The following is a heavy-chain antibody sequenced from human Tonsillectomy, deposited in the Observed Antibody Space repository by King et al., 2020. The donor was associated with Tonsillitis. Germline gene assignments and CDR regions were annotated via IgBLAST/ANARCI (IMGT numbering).Heavy chain of an antibody. CDR2: ISYNGTNK. D-gene: IGHD2-2*01. J-gene: IGHJ6*03. Sequence: VQLVESGGGVVQPGRSLRLSCAASGFTFSSYGMHWVRQAPGKGLEWVAVISYNGTNKYYADSVKGRFTISRDNSKNTLYLQMSSLRADDTAVYYCANYDYCSSTSCPPPDYHYSYMDVWGKGTTVTVSS. CDR1: GFTFSSYG. CDR3: ANYDYCSSTSCPPPDYHYSYMDV. V-gene: IGHV3-30*18.